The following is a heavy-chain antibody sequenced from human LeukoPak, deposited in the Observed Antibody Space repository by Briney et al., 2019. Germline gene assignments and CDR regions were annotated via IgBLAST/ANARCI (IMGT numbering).Heavy chain of an antibody. J-gene: IGHJ4*02. CDR1: GYTFTSYG. CDR2: ISAYNGNT. Sequence: ASVKVSCKASGYTFTSYGISWVRQAPGQGLEWMGWISAYNGNTNYAQKLQGRVTMTTDTSTSTAYMELRSLRSDDTAVYYCARTYYYDSSGYYPGFYWGQGTLVTVSS. V-gene: IGHV1-18*01. D-gene: IGHD3-22*01. CDR3: ARTYYYDSSGYYPGFY.